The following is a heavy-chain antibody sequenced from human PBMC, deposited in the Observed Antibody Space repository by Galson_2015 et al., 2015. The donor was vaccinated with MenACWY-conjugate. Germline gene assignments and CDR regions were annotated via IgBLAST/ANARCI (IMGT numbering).Heavy chain of an antibody. CDR2: IDPVNSNI. D-gene: IGHD1-26*01. J-gene: IGHJ6*02. CDR3: ARHPPGGRGMDV. Sequence: QSRAEVKKPGESLKISCKGSGSSFTNYWIAWVRQMPGKGLEWVGLIDPVNSNIRYSPSFQGQVTISADESISTAYLQWSSLKASDTATYYCARHPPGGRGMDVWGRGTTVTVSS. CDR1: GSSFTNYW. V-gene: IGHV5-51*01.